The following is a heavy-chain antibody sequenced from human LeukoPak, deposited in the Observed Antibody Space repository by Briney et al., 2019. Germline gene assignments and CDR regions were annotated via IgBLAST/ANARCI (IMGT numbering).Heavy chain of an antibody. J-gene: IGHJ4*02. CDR1: ADSIGSSGHY. V-gene: IGHV4-31*03. CDR3: ARGGNRFGEFYFDY. Sequence: SQTLSLTCTVSADSIGSSGHYWTWIRQHPGKGPETIGFIHFSGSTNHNPSLKSRVAISVDASKNQFSLRLSSVTSADTAVYYCARGGNRFGEFYFDYWGQRILVTVSS. CDR2: IHFSGST. D-gene: IGHD3-10*01.